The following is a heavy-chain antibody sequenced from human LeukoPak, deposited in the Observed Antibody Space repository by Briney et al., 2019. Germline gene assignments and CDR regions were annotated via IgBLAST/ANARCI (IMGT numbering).Heavy chain of an antibody. CDR1: GGSFSGYY. D-gene: IGHD3-22*01. V-gene: IGHV3-7*01. J-gene: IGHJ4*02. Sequence: ETLSLTCAVYGGSFSGYYWSWIRQPPGKGLEWVANIKQDGSEKYYVDSVKGRFTISRDNAKNSLYLQMNSLRAEDTAVYYCARAEPYYDSSGYTIFDYWGQGTLVTVSS. CDR2: IKQDGSEK. CDR3: ARAEPYYDSSGYTIFDY.